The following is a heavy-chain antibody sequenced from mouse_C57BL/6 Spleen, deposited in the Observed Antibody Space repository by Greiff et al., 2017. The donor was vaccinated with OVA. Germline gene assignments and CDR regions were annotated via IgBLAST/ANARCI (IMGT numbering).Heavy chain of an antibody. Sequence: VPLQQSGPELVKPGASVKISCKASGYTFTDYYMNWVKQSHGKSLEWIGDINPNNGGTSYNQKFKGKATLTVDKSSSTAYMELRSLTSEDSAVYYCAREDYFDYWGQGTTLTVSS. CDR1: GYTFTDYY. CDR2: INPNNGGT. CDR3: AREDYFDY. J-gene: IGHJ2*01. V-gene: IGHV1-26*01.